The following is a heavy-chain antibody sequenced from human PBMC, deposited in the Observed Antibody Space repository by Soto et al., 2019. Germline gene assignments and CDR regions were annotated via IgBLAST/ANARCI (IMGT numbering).Heavy chain of an antibody. CDR2: IIPMFGTA. Sequence: QVQLVQSGAEVKKPGSSVKVSCKASGDTFSSYAINWVRQAPGQGLEWMGGIIPMFGTANYAQKFKGRVKITAGESTSTVYMELSSLRSEDTAVYYCARVGPAHYYDSSGYYSPLDYWAQGTLVTVSS. D-gene: IGHD3-22*01. J-gene: IGHJ4*02. V-gene: IGHV1-69*01. CDR3: ARVGPAHYYDSSGYYSPLDY. CDR1: GDTFSSYA.